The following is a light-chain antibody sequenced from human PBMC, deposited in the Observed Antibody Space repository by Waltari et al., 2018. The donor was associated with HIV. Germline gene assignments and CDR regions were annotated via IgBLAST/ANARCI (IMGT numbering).Light chain of an antibody. CDR2: EVT. V-gene: IGLV2-14*01. CDR3: SSYTRRGTVV. Sequence: QSALTQPASVSGSPGQSIVLPCTGSSSDIGYYDYVSWYQQYPGQAPKALIYEVTSRPSGTSSRFSGSKSATTAFLAISKLQTDDEADYFCSSYTRRGTVVFGGGTRLTV. CDR1: SSDIGYYDY. J-gene: IGLJ2*01.